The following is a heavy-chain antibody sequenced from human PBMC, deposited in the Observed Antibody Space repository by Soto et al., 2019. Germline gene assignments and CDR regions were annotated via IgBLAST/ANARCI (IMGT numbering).Heavy chain of an antibody. CDR3: ASGTNGAFFVY. CDR2: ISSRSSTI. CDR1: GFTFSDYY. D-gene: IGHD2-8*01. V-gene: IGHV3-11*01. J-gene: IGHJ4*02. Sequence: QVQLVESGGGLVKPGGSLRLSCAASGFTFSDYYMSWIRQAPGKGLEWVSYISSRSSTIFYADSVKGRFTISRDNVKNPLYLKMNSLRAEDTAVYYCASGTNGAFFVYWGQGILVTVSS.